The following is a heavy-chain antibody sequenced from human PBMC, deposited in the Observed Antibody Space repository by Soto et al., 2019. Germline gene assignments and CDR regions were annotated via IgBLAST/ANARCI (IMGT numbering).Heavy chain of an antibody. J-gene: IGHJ4*02. CDR3: ARVIGGWYGHDF. Sequence: SDSPAITXAVSGDCMCSYFVAWIWQLPGRGLECIAYVYYSGSTKHNPSLKSRVIISVDTSKNQFSLKLNSVTASDTAVYYCARVIGGWYGHDFWGPGMLVTVSS. CDR1: GDCMCSYF. D-gene: IGHD6-19*01. CDR2: VYYSGST. V-gene: IGHV4-59*07.